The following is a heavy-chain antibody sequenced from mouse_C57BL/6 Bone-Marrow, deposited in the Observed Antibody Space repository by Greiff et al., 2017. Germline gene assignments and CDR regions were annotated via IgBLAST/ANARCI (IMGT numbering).Heavy chain of an antibody. J-gene: IGHJ4*01. CDR2: ISSGGSYT. V-gene: IGHV5-6*01. CDR3: ARHWDGYAMDY. D-gene: IGHD4-1*01. Sequence: EVHLVESGGDLVKPGGSLKLSCAASGFNFSSYGMSWVRQTPDKRLGWVATISSGGSYTYYPDSVKGRFTISRDNAKNTLYLQMSSLKSEDTAMYYCARHWDGYAMDYWGQGTSVTVSS. CDR1: GFNFSSYG.